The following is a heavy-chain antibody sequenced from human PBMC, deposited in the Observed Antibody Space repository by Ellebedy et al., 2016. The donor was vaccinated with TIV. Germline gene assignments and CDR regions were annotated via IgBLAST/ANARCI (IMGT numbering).Heavy chain of an antibody. CDR3: ARDPQYYYYGMDV. CDR1: GDNVSSTSAA. Sequence: LRLSCAISGDNVSSTSAAWNWIRQSPSRGLEWLGRTYYRSKWYNDYAVSVRSRITINPDTSKNQFSLQLNSVTPEDTAVYYCARDPQYYYYGMDVWGQGTTVTVSS. J-gene: IGHJ6*02. CDR2: TYYRSKWYN. V-gene: IGHV6-1*01.